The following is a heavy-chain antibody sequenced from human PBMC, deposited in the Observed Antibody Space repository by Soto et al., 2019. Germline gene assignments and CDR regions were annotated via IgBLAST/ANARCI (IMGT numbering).Heavy chain of an antibody. CDR1: GYSISSTYY. CDR3: ARVVYGVRPYSSAYYFDY. J-gene: IGHJ4*02. V-gene: IGHV4-38-2*02. Sequence: PSETLSLTCTVSGYSISSTYYWGWIRQPPGEGLEWVGTISHSGSTYYNPSLKSRVTLSVDTSKSQFSLRLSSVTAADTAVYYCARVVYGVRPYSSAYYFDYWGQGTLVTVSS. CDR2: ISHSGST. D-gene: IGHD6-25*01.